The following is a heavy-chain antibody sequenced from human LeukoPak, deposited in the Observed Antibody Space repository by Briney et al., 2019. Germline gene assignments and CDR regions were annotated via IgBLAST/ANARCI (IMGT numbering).Heavy chain of an antibody. D-gene: IGHD3-3*01. J-gene: IGHJ4*02. CDR2: INHSGST. CDR3: ARGQVDYDFWSGYPLRYFDY. V-gene: IGHV4-34*01. Sequence: PSETLSLTCAVYGESFSGYYWSWIRQPPGKGLEWIGEINHSGSTNYNPSLKSRVTISVDTSKNQFSLKLSSVTAADTAVYYCARGQVDYDFWSGYPLRYFDYWGQGTLVTVSS. CDR1: GESFSGYY.